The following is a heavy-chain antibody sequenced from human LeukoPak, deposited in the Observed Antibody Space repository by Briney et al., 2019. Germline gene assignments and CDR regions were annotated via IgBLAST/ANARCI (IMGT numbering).Heavy chain of an antibody. CDR2: IYTSGST. Sequence: WETLSLTCTVSGGSISSYYCRWIRQPSGKGLEWIGRIYTSGSTNYNPSLKSRVTMSVDTSKNQFSLKLSSVTAADTAVYYCARGGHFTIFGVVMGNWFDPWGQGTLVTVSS. CDR3: ARGGHFTIFGVVMGNWFDP. V-gene: IGHV4-4*07. D-gene: IGHD3-3*01. CDR1: GGSISSYY. J-gene: IGHJ5*02.